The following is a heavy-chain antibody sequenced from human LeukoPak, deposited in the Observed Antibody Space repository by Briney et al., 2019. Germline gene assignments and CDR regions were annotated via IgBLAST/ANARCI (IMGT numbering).Heavy chain of an antibody. CDR2: ISSSSSYI. Sequence: GGSLRLSCAISGFKFSSYSMNWVRQAPGKGLEWVSSISSSSSYIYYADSVKGRFTISRDNAKNSLYLQMNSLRAEDTAVYYCARDPHQLLYYYYGMDVWGQGTTVTVSS. V-gene: IGHV3-21*01. J-gene: IGHJ6*02. CDR1: GFKFSSYS. CDR3: ARDPHQLLYYYYGMDV. D-gene: IGHD2-2*01.